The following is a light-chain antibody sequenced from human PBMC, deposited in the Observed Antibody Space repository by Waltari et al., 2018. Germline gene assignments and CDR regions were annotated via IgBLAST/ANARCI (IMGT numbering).Light chain of an antibody. J-gene: IGKJ1*01. Sequence: AIRLTQSPSSFSASTGDRVTIACRASQGISTNLAWYQQKPGKAPKLLIYGASTLDSGVPSRFSGSGSGTDFTLTISSLQSEDFGSYYYQQSYSYPRTFGQGTKVEIK. CDR3: QQSYSYPRT. V-gene: IGKV1-8*01. CDR2: GAS. CDR1: QGISTN.